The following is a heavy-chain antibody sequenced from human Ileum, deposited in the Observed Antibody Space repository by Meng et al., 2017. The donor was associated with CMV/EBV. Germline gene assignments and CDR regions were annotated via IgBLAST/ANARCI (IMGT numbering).Heavy chain of an antibody. V-gene: IGHV7-4-1*02. J-gene: IGHJ4*02. D-gene: IGHD1-26*01. CDR3: ARDGLSGRYFDY. Sequence: LAQSGSELKKPGAAVKVSCKTSGYTVTSNNILWVRKPPGQGPEWMGWIDTNTGNPTYTQGFTGRFVFSLDTSVNTAYLEISSLKAEDTAVYYCARDGLSGRYFDYWGQGTLVTVSS. CDR1: GYTVTSNN. CDR2: IDTNTGNP.